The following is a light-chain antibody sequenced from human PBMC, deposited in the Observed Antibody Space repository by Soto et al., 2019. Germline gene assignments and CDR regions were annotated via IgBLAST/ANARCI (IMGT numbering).Light chain of an antibody. V-gene: IGLV1-40*01. CDR1: RSNIGAGYD. CDR2: GNS. Sequence: QSALTQPPSVSGAPGQRVTISCTGSRSNIGAGYDVHWYQQLPGTAPKLLIYGNSNRPSGVPDRFSGSKSGTSASLAITGLQAEDEADYYCQSYDSSLSGGVFGGGTQLTVL. J-gene: IGLJ7*01. CDR3: QSYDSSLSGGV.